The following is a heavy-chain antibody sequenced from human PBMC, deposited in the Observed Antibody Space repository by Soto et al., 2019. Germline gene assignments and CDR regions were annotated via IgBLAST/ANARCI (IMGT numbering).Heavy chain of an antibody. CDR1: GFTFSSYA. CDR3: ASGEGPLTYYYDSSGYTLDY. D-gene: IGHD3-22*01. CDR2: ISYDGSNK. J-gene: IGHJ4*02. Sequence: LRLSCAASGFTFSSYAMHWVRQAPGKGLEWVAVISYDGSNKYYADSVKGRFTISRDNSKNTLYLQMNSLRAEDTAVYYCASGEGPLTYYYDSSGYTLDYWGQGTLVTVSS. V-gene: IGHV3-30-3*01.